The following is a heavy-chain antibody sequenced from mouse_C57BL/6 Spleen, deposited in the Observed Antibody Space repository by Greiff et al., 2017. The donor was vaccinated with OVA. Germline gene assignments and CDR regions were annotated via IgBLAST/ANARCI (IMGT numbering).Heavy chain of an antibody. J-gene: IGHJ4*01. Sequence: QVQLQQSGPELVKPGASVKISCKASGYAFSSSWMNWVKQRPGKGLEWIGRIYPGDGDTNYNGKFKGKATLTADKSSSTAYMQLSSLTSEDSAVYCCARLRYYAMDYWGQGTSVTVSS. CDR1: GYAFSSSW. CDR3: ARLRYYAMDY. V-gene: IGHV1-82*01. CDR2: IYPGDGDT.